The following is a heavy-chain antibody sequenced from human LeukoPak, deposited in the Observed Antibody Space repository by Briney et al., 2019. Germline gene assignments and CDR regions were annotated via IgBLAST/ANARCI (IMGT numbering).Heavy chain of an antibody. CDR2: ISSSGSTI. D-gene: IGHD1-26*01. CDR1: GFTFSDYY. Sequence: GGSLRLSCAASGFTFSDYYMSWIRQAPGKGLEWVSYISSSGSTIYYADSVKGRSTISRDSAKNSLYLQMNSLRAEDTAVYYCARDRSGSDSYYYYGMDVWGQGTTVTVSS. J-gene: IGHJ6*02. CDR3: ARDRSGSDSYYYYGMDV. V-gene: IGHV3-11*01.